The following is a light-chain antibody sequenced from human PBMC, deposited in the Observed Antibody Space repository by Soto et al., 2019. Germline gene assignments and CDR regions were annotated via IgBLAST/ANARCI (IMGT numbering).Light chain of an antibody. V-gene: IGLV1-47*01. Sequence: QSVLTQPPSASGTPGQRVTISCSGSSSNILTNHVYWYQHLPGTAPKLLIYRNSLRPSGVPDRFSGSKSGTSASLAISGIRSEDEADYYGAAWDDSLSGWVFGGGTQLTVL. CDR3: AAWDDSLSGWV. CDR2: RNS. CDR1: SSNILTNH. J-gene: IGLJ3*02.